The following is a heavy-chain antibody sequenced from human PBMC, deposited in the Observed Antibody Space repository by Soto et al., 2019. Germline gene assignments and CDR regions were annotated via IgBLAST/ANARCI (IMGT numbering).Heavy chain of an antibody. V-gene: IGHV3-30-3*01. CDR1: GFALTPYA. CDR2: ISYDGRYR. J-gene: IGHJ2*01. CDR3: ARDWDRGGGSYLWKFDL. Sequence: QEQLVESGGGVVQPGRSLRLSCAASGFALTPYAMHWVRQAPGKGLEWVAIISYDGRYRSYGDSVKGRFTISRDNSENSLYLQMDTLRSEDTAVYYCARDWDRGGGSYLWKFDLWGRGTLVTVSS. D-gene: IGHD1-26*01.